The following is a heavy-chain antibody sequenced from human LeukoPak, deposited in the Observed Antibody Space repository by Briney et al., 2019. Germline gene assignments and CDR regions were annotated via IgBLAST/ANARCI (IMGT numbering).Heavy chain of an antibody. Sequence: ASVKVSCKASGYTFTSHYMHWVRQAPGQGLEWMGIINPTGGSASYAQKFQGRVTMTRDTSTSTVYMELSSLRSEDTAVYYCARGDRYTAIGGWGQGTLVTVSS. D-gene: IGHD2-2*02. CDR3: ARGDRYTAIGG. V-gene: IGHV1-46*01. CDR1: GYTFTSHY. J-gene: IGHJ4*02. CDR2: INPTGGSA.